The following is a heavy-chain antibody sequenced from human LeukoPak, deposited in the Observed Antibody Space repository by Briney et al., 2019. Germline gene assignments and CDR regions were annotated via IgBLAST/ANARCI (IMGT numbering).Heavy chain of an antibody. D-gene: IGHD6-13*01. V-gene: IGHV3-9*01. CDR3: AKVESSSWTALDY. J-gene: IGHJ4*02. CDR1: GFTFDDYA. CDR2: ISWNSGSI. Sequence: GGSLRLSCAASGFTFDDYAMHWVRQAPGKGLEWVSGISWNSGSIGYADSAKGRFTISRDNAKNSLYLQMNSLRAEDTALYYCAKVESSSWTALDYWGQGTLVTVSS.